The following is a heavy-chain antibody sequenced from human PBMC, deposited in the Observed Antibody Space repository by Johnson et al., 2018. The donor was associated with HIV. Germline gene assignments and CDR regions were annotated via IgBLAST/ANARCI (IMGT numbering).Heavy chain of an antibody. CDR3: ARGRITMVQGVIFGAFDI. CDR2: ISYDGSNK. J-gene: IGHJ3*02. CDR1: GFTFSSYA. Sequence: QVQLVESGGGVVQPGRSLRLSCAASGFTFSSYAMHWVRQAPGKGLEWVAVISYDGSNKYYADCVKGRFTISRDNSKNTLYLQMNSLRAEDTAVYYCARGRITMVQGVIFGAFDIWGQGTMVTVSS. D-gene: IGHD3-10*01. V-gene: IGHV3-30*04.